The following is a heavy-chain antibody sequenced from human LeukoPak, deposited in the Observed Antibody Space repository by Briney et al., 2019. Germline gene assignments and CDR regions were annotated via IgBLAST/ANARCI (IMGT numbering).Heavy chain of an antibody. CDR3: ARLNYYYGMDV. Sequence: SETLSLTCTVSGGSISSRIYHWGWIRQPPGKGLEWIGSIYYSGSTYYNPSLKSRVTVSVDTSKNQFSLKLSSVTAADTAVYYCARLNYYYGMDVWGEGTTVTVSS. CDR1: GGSISSRIYH. CDR2: IYYSGST. J-gene: IGHJ6*04. V-gene: IGHV4-39*01.